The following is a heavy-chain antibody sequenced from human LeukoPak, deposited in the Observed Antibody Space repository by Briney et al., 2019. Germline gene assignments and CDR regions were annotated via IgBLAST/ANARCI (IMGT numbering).Heavy chain of an antibody. D-gene: IGHD3-16*01. CDR2: ISTTGSSI. Sequence: GSLRLSCAASGFTFSSYEMNWVRQAPGKGLEWVSYISTTGSSIYYADSVKGRFTISRDNVKNLLYLQMNSLRAEDTAVYYCAKRGAIWGQGTMVTVSS. CDR3: AKRGAI. CDR1: GFTFSSYE. V-gene: IGHV3-48*03. J-gene: IGHJ3*02.